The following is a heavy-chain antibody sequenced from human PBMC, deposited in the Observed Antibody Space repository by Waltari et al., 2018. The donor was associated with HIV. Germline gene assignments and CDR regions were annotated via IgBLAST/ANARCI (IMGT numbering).Heavy chain of an antibody. D-gene: IGHD6-19*01. CDR3: ARGPSPRGTSRWFYFDY. Sequence: QGQLVQSGSELKNPGASVKVSCKASGYTFNTYAMTWIRKAPGQGLEWMGWINTNTGKTTYAQGFTGRFVFSLDTSVSTTYLQISSLKAEDTAVYYCARGPSPRGTSRWFYFDYWGQGTLVTVSS. J-gene: IGHJ4*02. CDR2: INTNTGKT. V-gene: IGHV7-4-1*02. CDR1: GYTFNTYA.